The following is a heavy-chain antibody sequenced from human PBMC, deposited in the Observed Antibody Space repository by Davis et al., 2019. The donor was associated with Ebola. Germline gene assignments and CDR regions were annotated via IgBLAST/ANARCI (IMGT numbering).Heavy chain of an antibody. CDR3: ARDYYDSSGYLWYFDL. Sequence: SETLSLTCTVSGGSIRSGDYYWTWIRQHPGKGLEWIGDIYYSGSTYYNPSLKSRISLSVDTSKNQFSLKLSSVTAADTAVYYCARDYYDSSGYLWYFDLWGRGTLVTVSS. CDR1: GGSIRSGDYY. D-gene: IGHD3-22*01. V-gene: IGHV4-31*03. CDR2: IYYSGST. J-gene: IGHJ2*01.